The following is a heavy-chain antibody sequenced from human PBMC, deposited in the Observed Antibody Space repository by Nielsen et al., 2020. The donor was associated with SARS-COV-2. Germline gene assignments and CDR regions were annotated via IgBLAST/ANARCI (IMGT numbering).Heavy chain of an antibody. CDR3: ARGRVVVPAAYFDY. CDR2: INHSGST. D-gene: IGHD2-2*01. V-gene: IGHV4-34*01. CDR1: GGSFSGYY. J-gene: IGHJ4*02. Sequence: ESLKISCAVYGGSFSGYYWSWIRQPPGKGLEWIGEINHSGSTNYNPSLKSRVTISVDTSKNQFSLKLSSVTAADTAVYYCARGRVVVPAAYFDYWGQGTLVTVSS.